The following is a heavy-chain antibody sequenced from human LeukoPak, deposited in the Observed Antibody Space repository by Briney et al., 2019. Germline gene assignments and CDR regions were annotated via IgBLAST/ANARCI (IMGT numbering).Heavy chain of an antibody. V-gene: IGHV3-23*01. CDR3: GRDLNWGAFDI. CDR2: IGPSGDNT. Sequence: QSGGTLRLSCAASGFTFSNYGMDWVRQAPGKGLEWVSGIGPSGDNTYYADSVKGRFTISRDNSRNTVLLQMNSLTAEDTAVYYCGRDLNWGAFDIRGLGAMVTISS. CDR1: GFTFSNYG. D-gene: IGHD7-27*01. J-gene: IGHJ3*02.